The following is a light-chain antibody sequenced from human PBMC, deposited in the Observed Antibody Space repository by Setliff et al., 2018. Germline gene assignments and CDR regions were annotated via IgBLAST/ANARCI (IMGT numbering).Light chain of an antibody. Sequence: QSALAQPRSVSGSPGQSVTISCTGTSSDVGGYNYVSWYQQRPGKAPKLMIFDVSRRPSGVPDRFSGSKSGNTASLTISGLQAEDEADYYCYSYAGIYTFVFGSGTKGTVL. CDR2: DVS. V-gene: IGLV2-11*01. CDR3: YSYAGIYTFV. CDR1: SSDVGGYNY. J-gene: IGLJ1*01.